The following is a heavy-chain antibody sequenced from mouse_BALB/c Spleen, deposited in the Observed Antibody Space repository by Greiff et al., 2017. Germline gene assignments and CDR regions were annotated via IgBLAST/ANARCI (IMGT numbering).Heavy chain of an antibody. D-gene: IGHD2-4*01. J-gene: IGHJ4*01. CDR1: GFTFSSFG. CDR2: ISSGSSTI. Sequence: EVHLVESGGGLVQPGGSRKLSCAASGFTFSSFGMHWVRQAPEKGLEWVAYISSGSSTIYYADTVKGRFTISRDNPKNTLFLQMTSLRSEDTAMYYCAVSTMITTDAMDYWGQGTSVTVSS. V-gene: IGHV5-17*02. CDR3: AVSTMITTDAMDY.